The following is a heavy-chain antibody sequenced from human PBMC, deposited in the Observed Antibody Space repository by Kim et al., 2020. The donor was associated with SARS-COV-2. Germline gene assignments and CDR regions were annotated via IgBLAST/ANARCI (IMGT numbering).Heavy chain of an antibody. CDR3: AKLSGVGATNY. Sequence: SETLSLTCTVSGGSISSSSYYWGWIRQPPGKGLEGIGSIYYSGSTSYNPSLKSRVTISVDTSKNQFSLKLSSVTAADTAVYYCAKLSGVGATNYWGQGTLVTVSS. CDR1: GGSISSSSYY. J-gene: IGHJ4*02. CDR2: IYYSGST. D-gene: IGHD1-26*01. V-gene: IGHV4-39*07.